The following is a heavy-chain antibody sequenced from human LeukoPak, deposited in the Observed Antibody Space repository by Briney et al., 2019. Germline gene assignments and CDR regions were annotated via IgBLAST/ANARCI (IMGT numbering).Heavy chain of an antibody. V-gene: IGHV4-39*01. CDR2: IYYSGST. CDR1: GGSISSSSYY. D-gene: IGHD6-19*01. Sequence: PSETLSLTCTVSGGSISSSSYYWGWIRQPPGKGLEWIGSIYYSGSTYYNPSLKSRVTISVDTSKNQFSLKLSSVTAADTAVYYCARHSWAVAGTLYYYYMDVWGKGTTVTISS. J-gene: IGHJ6*03. CDR3: ARHSWAVAGTLYYYYMDV.